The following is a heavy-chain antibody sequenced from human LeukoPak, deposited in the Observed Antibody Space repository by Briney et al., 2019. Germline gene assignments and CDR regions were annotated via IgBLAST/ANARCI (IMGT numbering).Heavy chain of an antibody. CDR1: GFTFSSYA. CDR3: AKDKRLQPHYFDY. D-gene: IGHD6-25*01. CDR2: ISGSGGST. J-gene: IGHJ4*02. V-gene: IGHV3-23*01. Sequence: PGGSLRPSCAASGFTFSSYAMSWVRQAPGKGLEWVSAISGSGGSTYYADSVKGRFTISRDNSKNTLYLQMNSLRAEDTAVYYCAKDKRLQPHYFDYWGQGTLVTVSS.